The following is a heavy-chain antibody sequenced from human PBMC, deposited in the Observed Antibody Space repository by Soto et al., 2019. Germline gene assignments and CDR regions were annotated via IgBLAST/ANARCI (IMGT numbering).Heavy chain of an antibody. CDR1: GYTFTSYG. D-gene: IGHD5-12*01. Sequence: QVQLVQSGAEVKKPGASVKVSCKASGYTFTSYGISWVRQAPGQGLEWMGWISAYNGNTNYAQKLQGRGTMTTGASRGTAYMELRSLRSADTAVYYCARAVGGYAGGDAFDIWGQGTMVTVSS. CDR2: ISAYNGNT. J-gene: IGHJ3*02. V-gene: IGHV1-18*01. CDR3: ARAVGGYAGGDAFDI.